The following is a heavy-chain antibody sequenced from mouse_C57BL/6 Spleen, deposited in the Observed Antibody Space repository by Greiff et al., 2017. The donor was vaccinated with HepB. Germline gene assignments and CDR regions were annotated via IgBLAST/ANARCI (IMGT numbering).Heavy chain of an antibody. V-gene: IGHV1-69*01. CDR1: GYTFTSYW. J-gene: IGHJ2*01. D-gene: IGHD4-1*01. Sequence: VQLQQSGAELVMPGASVKLSCKASGYTFTSYWMHWVKQRPGQGLEWIGEIDPSDSYTNYNQKFKGKSTLTVDKSSSTAYMQLSSLTSEDSAVYYCAGGTDYFDYWGQGTTLTVSS. CDR2: IDPSDSYT. CDR3: AGGTDYFDY.